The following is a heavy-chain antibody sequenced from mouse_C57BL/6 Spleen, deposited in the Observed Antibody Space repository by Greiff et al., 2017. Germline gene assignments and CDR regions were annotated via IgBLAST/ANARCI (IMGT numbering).Heavy chain of an antibody. V-gene: IGHV1-82*01. J-gene: IGHJ4*01. CDR2: IYPGDGDT. CDR1: GYAFSSSW. D-gene: IGHD1-1*01. CDR3: ARTDDDSSNYYGRDD. Sequence: QVQLQESGPELVKPGASVKISCKASGYAFSSSWMNWVKQRPGQGLEWIGRIYPGDGDTNYNGKFKGKATLTADKSSSTAYMQLSSLTSEDSEVESCARTDDDSSNYYGRDDGGKGTTGTVSS.